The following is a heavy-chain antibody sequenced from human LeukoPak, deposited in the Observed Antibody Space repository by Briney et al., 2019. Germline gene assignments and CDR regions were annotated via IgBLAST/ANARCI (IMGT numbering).Heavy chain of an antibody. CDR2: INPSGGST. V-gene: IGHV1-46*01. J-gene: IGHJ4*02. CDR3: AREYSSGWYVMDYFDY. CDR1: GYTFTNYY. Sequence: ASVKVSCKASGYTFTNYYMHWVRQAPGQGLEWMGIINPSGGSTSYAQKFQGRVTMTSDTSTSTVYMELSSLRSEDTAVYYCAREYSSGWYVMDYFDYWGQGTLVTVSS. D-gene: IGHD6-19*01.